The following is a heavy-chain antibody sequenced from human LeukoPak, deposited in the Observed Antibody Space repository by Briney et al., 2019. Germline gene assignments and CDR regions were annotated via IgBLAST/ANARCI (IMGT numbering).Heavy chain of an antibody. CDR2: ISSSGRTI. CDR1: GFTFSSYE. D-gene: IGHD6-6*01. CDR3: ARSGIAARPGIGY. Sequence: GGSVRLSCAASGFTFSSYEMNWVRQAPGKGLEWVSYISSSGRTIYYADSVKGPFTISRDNAKNSLYLQMNSLRAEDTAVYYCARSGIAARPGIGYWGQGTLVTVSS. V-gene: IGHV3-48*03. J-gene: IGHJ4*02.